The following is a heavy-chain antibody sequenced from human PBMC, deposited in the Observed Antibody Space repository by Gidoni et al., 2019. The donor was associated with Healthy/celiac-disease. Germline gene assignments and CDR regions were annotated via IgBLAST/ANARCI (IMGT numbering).Heavy chain of an antibody. CDR3: AKDRTRITMVRGVMIY. CDR1: GFTFSSYA. J-gene: IGHJ4*02. Sequence: EVQLVESGGGLVQPGGSLRLSCAASGFTFSSYAMSWVRQAPGKGLEWVSAIMGSGGSTYYADSVKGRFTISRDNSKNKLYLQRNSLRAEDTAVYYCAKDRTRITMVRGVMIYWGQGTLVTVSS. V-gene: IGHV3-23*04. CDR2: IMGSGGST. D-gene: IGHD3-10*01.